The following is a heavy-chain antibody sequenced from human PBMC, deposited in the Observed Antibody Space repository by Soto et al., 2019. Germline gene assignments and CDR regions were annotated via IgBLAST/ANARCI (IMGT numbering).Heavy chain of an antibody. J-gene: IGHJ3*02. CDR2: IYYSGST. CDR3: ARAGYYDSSDAFDI. Sequence: SQTLSLTCTVSGGSISSYYWSWIRQPPGKGLEWIGYIYYSGSTNYNPSLKSRVTISVDTSKNQFSLKLSSVTAADTAVYYCARAGYYDSSDAFDIWGQGTMVTVSS. CDR1: GGSISSYY. D-gene: IGHD3-22*01. V-gene: IGHV4-59*01.